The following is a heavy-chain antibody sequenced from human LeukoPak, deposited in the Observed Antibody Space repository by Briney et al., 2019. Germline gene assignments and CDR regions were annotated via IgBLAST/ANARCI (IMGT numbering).Heavy chain of an antibody. J-gene: IGHJ6*02. D-gene: IGHD2-2*03. CDR1: GDSIKNYY. CDR2: IYYGGST. CDR3: ARAGYCSSTSCQWVPLV. V-gene: IGHV4-59*01. Sequence: SETLSLTCTVSGDSIKNYYWIWIRQSPGKGLEWIGYIYYGGSTYYNPSLKSRVTMSVDTSKNQFSLKLNSVTAADTAVYYCARAGYCSSTSCQWVPLVWGQGTTVTASS.